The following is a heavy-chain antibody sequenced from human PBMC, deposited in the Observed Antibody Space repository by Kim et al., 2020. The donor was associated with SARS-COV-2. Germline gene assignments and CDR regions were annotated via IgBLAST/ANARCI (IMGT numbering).Heavy chain of an antibody. Sequence: SYLYSADSVKGRFTISRDNAKNSLYLQMNSLRAEDTAVYYCARSWNGMDVWGQGTTVTVSS. J-gene: IGHJ6*02. CDR2: SYL. CDR3: ARSWNGMDV. V-gene: IGHV3-21*01. D-gene: IGHD3-3*01.